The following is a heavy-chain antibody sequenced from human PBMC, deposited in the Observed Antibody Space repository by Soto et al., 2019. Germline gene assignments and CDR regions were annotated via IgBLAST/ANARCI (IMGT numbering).Heavy chain of an antibody. D-gene: IGHD6-19*01. J-gene: IGHJ4*02. CDR1: GFTFSSYS. V-gene: IGHV3-21*01. CDR2: ISSSSSYI. CDR3: ARDGGQWLVRSGYFDY. Sequence: PGGSLRLSCAASGFTFSSYSMNWVRQAPGKGLEWVSSISSSSSYIYYADSVKGRFTISRDNAKNSLYLQMNSLRAEDTAVYYCARDGGQWLVRSGYFDYWGQGTLVTVSS.